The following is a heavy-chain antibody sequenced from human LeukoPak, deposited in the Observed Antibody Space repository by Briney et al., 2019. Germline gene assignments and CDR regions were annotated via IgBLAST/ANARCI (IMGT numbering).Heavy chain of an antibody. J-gene: IGHJ4*02. D-gene: IGHD1-26*01. V-gene: IGHV4-30-2*03. CDR3: ARHGGATASTKVFDS. CDR1: GGSIGSGGYY. CDR2: IYYSGST. Sequence: PSQTLSLTCTVSGGSIGSGGYYWSWIRQHPGKGLEWIGSIYYSGSTYYNSSLKSRLTISLDTSKNQFSLRLRSVTATDTAIYYCARHGGATASTKVFDSWGQGNLVTVSS.